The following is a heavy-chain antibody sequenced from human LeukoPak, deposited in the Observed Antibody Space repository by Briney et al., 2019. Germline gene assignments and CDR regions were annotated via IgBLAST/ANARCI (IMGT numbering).Heavy chain of an antibody. D-gene: IGHD2-2*01. J-gene: IGHJ4*02. CDR1: GYSISSGYY. V-gene: IGHV4-38-2*02. CDR3: AREKNVVVPAAFDY. CDR2: IYHSGST. Sequence: SETLSLTCTVSGYSISSGYYWGWIRQPPGKGLEWIGSIYHSGSTYYNPSLKSRVTISVDTSKNQFSLKLSSVTAADTAVYYCAREKNVVVPAAFDYWGQGTLVTVSS.